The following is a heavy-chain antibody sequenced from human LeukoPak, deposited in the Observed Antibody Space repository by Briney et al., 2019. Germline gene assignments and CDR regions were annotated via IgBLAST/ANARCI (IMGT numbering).Heavy chain of an antibody. CDR1: GFTFSDYY. J-gene: IGHJ4*02. Sequence: GGSLRLSCAASGFTFSDYYMSWIRQAPGKGLEWVSYISRSSSYTTYADSVKGRFTISRDTAKNSLYLQMNSLRAEDTALYYCARSDPYGSGSYFDYWGQGTLVTVSS. V-gene: IGHV3-11*03. CDR2: ISRSSSYT. D-gene: IGHD3-10*01. CDR3: ARSDPYGSGSYFDY.